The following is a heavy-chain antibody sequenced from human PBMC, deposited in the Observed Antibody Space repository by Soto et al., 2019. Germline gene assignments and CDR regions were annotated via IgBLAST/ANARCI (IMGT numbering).Heavy chain of an antibody. D-gene: IGHD3-10*01. CDR1: GGSISSSSYY. CDR2: IYYSGST. CDR3: ARRRALLVRGDIYYYYGMDV. J-gene: IGHJ6*02. V-gene: IGHV4-39*01. Sequence: SETLSLTCTVSGGSISSSSYYWGWIRQPPGKGLEWIGSIYYSGSTYYNPSLKSRVTISVDTSKNQFSLKLSSVTAADTAVYYCARRRALLVRGDIYYYYGMDVWAQGTTVTVS.